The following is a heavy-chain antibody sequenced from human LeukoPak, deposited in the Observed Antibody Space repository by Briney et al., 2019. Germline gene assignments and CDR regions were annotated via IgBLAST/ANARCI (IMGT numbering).Heavy chain of an antibody. J-gene: IGHJ4*02. Sequence: SGPTLVKPTQTLTLTCAFSGFSLSTSGVAVGWIRQPPGKALEWLALIYGNDNNRYNPSLQSRLTITKDTSENPVVLTLTTMDPVDTATYYCTRRSLSCFDYWGQGSLVTVSS. CDR3: TRRSLSCFDY. D-gene: IGHD3-10*01. CDR2: IYGNDNN. V-gene: IGHV2-5*01. CDR1: GFSLSTSGVA.